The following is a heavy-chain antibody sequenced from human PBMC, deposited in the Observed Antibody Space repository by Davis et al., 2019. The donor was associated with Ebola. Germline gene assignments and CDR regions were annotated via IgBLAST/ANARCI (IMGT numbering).Heavy chain of an antibody. V-gene: IGHV1-69*04. J-gene: IGHJ4*02. CDR1: GYTFTSYG. CDR2: IIPILGIA. CDR3: TENFDY. Sequence: SVKVSCKASGYTFTSYGISWVRQAPGQGLEWMGRIIPILGIANYAQKFQGRVTITADKSTSTAYMELSSLRSDDTAVYYCTENFDYWGQGTLVTVSS.